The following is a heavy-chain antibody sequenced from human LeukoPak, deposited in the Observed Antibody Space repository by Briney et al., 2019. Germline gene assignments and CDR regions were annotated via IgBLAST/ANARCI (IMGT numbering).Heavy chain of an antibody. Sequence: GASVKVSCKASGGTFSGYAISWVRQAPGQGLEWMGGIIPIFGTANYAQKFQGRVTITTDESTSTAYMELSSLRSEDTAVYYCARDRDMTTVSPLWFDPWGQGTLDTVSS. CDR1: GGTFSGYA. V-gene: IGHV1-69*05. CDR2: IIPIFGTA. D-gene: IGHD4-17*01. CDR3: ARDRDMTTVSPLWFDP. J-gene: IGHJ5*02.